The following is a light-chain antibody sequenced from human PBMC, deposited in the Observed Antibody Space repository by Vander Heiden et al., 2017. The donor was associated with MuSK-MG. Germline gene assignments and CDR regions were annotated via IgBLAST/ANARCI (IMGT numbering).Light chain of an antibody. CDR3: QQDTNWPLT. Sequence: EVVRTQSPATLSVSPGERGTRSCMASRSVSSSLAWYQQKPGQSPRRLIYAVSTRATGIPARFSGSRSGTEFTLTISSLQSEDFALYYCQQDTNWPLTFGGGTRVEIK. V-gene: IGKV3-15*01. CDR2: AVS. J-gene: IGKJ4*01. CDR1: RSVSSS.